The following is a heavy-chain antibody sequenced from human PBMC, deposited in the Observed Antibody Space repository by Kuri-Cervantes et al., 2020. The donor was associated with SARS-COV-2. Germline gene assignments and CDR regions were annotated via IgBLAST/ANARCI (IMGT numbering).Heavy chain of an antibody. D-gene: IGHD3-3*01. V-gene: IGHV3-21*01. Sequence: GESLKISCAASGFTFSSYSMNWVRQAPGKGLEWVSSTSSSSSYKYYADSVKGRFTISRDNAKNSLYLQMNSLRAEDTAVYYCARYNDFWSGYSGAFDYWGQGTLVTVSS. CDR2: TSSSSSYK. J-gene: IGHJ4*02. CDR1: GFTFSSYS. CDR3: ARYNDFWSGYSGAFDY.